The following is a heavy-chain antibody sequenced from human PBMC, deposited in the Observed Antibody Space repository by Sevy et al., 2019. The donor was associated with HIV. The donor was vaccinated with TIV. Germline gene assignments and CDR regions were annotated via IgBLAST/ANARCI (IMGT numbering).Heavy chain of an antibody. CDR3: ARVVVATIKSRYYYYGMDV. Sequence: SQTLSLTCAVSGGSISSGLYSWNWIRQPPGKGLEWIGYIYHTGPTYYNPSLKSRVTISVDTSKNQFSLRLNSVTAADTAVYYCARVVVATIKSRYYYYGMDVWGQGTTVTVSS. CDR2: IYHTGPT. V-gene: IGHV4-30-2*01. CDR1: GGSISSGLYS. J-gene: IGHJ6*02. D-gene: IGHD5-12*01.